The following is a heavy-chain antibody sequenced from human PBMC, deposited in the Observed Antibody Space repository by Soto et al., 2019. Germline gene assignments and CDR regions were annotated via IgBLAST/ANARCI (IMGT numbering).Heavy chain of an antibody. CDR2: INPNSGGT. J-gene: IGHJ4*02. V-gene: IGHV1-2*02. CDR1: GYTFSGFY. D-gene: IGHD6-19*01. CDR3: ASAAVTSTARLDF. Sequence: ASVKVSCKASGYTFSGFYMHWVRQATGPGLELLGWINPNSGGTKSAEKFQGRVTMTRDTTISTAYMELSRLTSDDTAVYYCASAAVTSTARLDFWGQGTQVTVSS.